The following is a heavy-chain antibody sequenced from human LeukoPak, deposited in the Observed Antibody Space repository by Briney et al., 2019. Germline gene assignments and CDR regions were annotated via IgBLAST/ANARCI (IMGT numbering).Heavy chain of an antibody. V-gene: IGHV3-23*01. CDR2: FSGGGDS. Sequence: PGGSLRLSCEVSGFTSGIYAVSWVRQAPGKGLEWVSAFSGGGDSFYADSVKGRFTISRDSSKRILYLQMNSVRAEDTAIYYCGKEVERHFDLKYWAQGTLVTVSS. J-gene: IGHJ4*02. CDR3: GKEVERHFDLKY. CDR1: GFTSGIYA.